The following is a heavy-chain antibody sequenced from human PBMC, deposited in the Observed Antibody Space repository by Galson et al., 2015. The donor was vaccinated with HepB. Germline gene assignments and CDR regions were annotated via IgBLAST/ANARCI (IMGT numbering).Heavy chain of an antibody. J-gene: IGHJ4*02. Sequence: SLRLSCAASGFTFSSYAMHWVRQAPGKGLEWVAVISYDGSNKYYADSVKGRFTISRDNSKNTLYLQMNSLRAEDTAVYYCARSTIFGVAWVDYWGQGTLVTVSS. CDR3: ARSTIFGVAWVDY. V-gene: IGHV3-30-3*01. CDR1: GFTFSSYA. CDR2: ISYDGSNK. D-gene: IGHD3-3*02.